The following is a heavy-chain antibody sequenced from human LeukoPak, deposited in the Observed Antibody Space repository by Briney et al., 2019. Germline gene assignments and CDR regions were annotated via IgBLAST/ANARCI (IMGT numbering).Heavy chain of an antibody. CDR1: GYSFTNYW. Sequence: GESLKISCKGSGYSFTNYWIGWVRQMPGKGLEWMGIIYPGDSDTRYSPSFQGQVPISADKSIGTAYLQWSSLKASDTAMYYFARPHGGNFYDWFDPWGQGTLVTVSS. D-gene: IGHD1-26*01. V-gene: IGHV5-51*01. CDR2: IYPGDSDT. J-gene: IGHJ5*02. CDR3: ARPHGGNFYDWFDP.